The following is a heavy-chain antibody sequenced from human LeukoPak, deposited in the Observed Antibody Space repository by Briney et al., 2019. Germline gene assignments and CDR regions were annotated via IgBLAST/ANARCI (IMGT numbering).Heavy chain of an antibody. V-gene: IGHV4-39*07. J-gene: IGHJ4*02. Sequence: SETLSLTCTVSGGSISSSSYYWGWIRQPPGKGLEWIGSIYYSGSTYYNPSLKSRVTISVDTSKNQFSLKLSSVTAADTAVYYCARGIYYYDSSGYWAFDYWGQGTLVTVSS. D-gene: IGHD3-22*01. CDR1: GGSISSSSYY. CDR3: ARGIYYYDSSGYWAFDY. CDR2: IYYSGST.